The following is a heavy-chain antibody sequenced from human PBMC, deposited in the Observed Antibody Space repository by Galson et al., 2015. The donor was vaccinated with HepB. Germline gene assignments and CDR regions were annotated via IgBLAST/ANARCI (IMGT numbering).Heavy chain of an antibody. CDR3: AKKLPGSDDYFDY. Sequence: SLRLSCAASGFTFGSYGMHWVRQAPGKGLEWMSYIRHDGNVKNYADSVKGRFTISRDNSRNTLFQQMNSLRVDDTAVYYCAKKLPGSDDYFDYWGQGTLVTVSS. V-gene: IGHV3-30*02. D-gene: IGHD5-24*01. CDR1: GFTFGSYG. J-gene: IGHJ4*02. CDR2: IRHDGNVK.